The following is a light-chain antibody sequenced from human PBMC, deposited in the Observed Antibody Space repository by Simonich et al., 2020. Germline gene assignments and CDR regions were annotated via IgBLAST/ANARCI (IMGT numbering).Light chain of an antibody. CDR3: CSYAGSSTWV. CDR1: SSDFGNYNL. J-gene: IGLJ3*02. Sequence: QSALTQPASVSGSPGPSITISCTGPSSDFGNYNLFPWYQQNPGKAPKLIIYEGSKRPTGVSNRYSGAKSGNTASLTISGLQAEDEADYYCCSYAGSSTWVFGGGTKLTVL. CDR2: EGS. V-gene: IGLV2-23*01.